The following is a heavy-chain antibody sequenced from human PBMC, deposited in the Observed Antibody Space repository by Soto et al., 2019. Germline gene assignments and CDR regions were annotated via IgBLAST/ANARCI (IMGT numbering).Heavy chain of an antibody. J-gene: IGHJ4*02. CDR3: AKDSSGQWELLFYY. CDR1: GFTFSSYA. Sequence: GGSLRLSCAASGFTFSSYAMNWVRQAPGKGLEWVAGISDSGGITYYADSVKGRFTISRDNSKNTLYLQMNSLGAEDTAVYYSAKDSSGQWELLFYYWGQGTLVTGSS. CDR2: ISDSGGIT. D-gene: IGHD1-26*01. V-gene: IGHV3-23*01.